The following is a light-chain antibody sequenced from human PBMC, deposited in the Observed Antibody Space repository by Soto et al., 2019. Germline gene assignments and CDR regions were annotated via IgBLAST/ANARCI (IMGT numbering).Light chain of an antibody. CDR3: QRYNSPPLT. Sequence: EIPMAQSQSSFSSSVGNRFTITCRWIQGITNQLACYQQKPGTVPRLLIYSSLTFEPGVPSRFSGRQSGTDFTLTISTLQPEDVATYYCQRYNSPPLTFAQVTKV. CDR1: QGITNQ. J-gene: IGKJ1*01. CDR2: SSL. V-gene: IGKV1-27*01.